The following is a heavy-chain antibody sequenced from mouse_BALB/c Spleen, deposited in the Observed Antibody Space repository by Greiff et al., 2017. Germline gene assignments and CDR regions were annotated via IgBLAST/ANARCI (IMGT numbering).Heavy chain of an antibody. J-gene: IGHJ4*01. CDR3: ARNGHYGSSYAMDY. D-gene: IGHD1-1*01. Sequence: VQLKESGPGLVQPSQSLSITCTVSGFSLTSYGVHWVRQSPGKGLEWLGVIWSGGSTDYNAAFISRLSISKDNSKSQVFFKMNSLQANDTAIYYCARNGHYGSSYAMDYWGQGTSVTVSS. CDR1: GFSLTSYG. V-gene: IGHV2-2*02. CDR2: IWSGGST.